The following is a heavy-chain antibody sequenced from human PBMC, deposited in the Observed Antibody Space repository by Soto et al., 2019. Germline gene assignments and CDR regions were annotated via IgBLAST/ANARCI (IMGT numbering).Heavy chain of an antibody. J-gene: IGHJ4*02. CDR3: ARDNFDSPYYIDR. V-gene: IGHV3-33*01. CDR1: GFRFDRYG. CDR2: IWYDGSNN. D-gene: IGHD1-26*01. Sequence: QVQMVESGGGVVQSGRSLRLSFATSGFRFDRYGIHWGRQAPGKGLEWVGIIWYDGSNNYYADSVKGRFTISRENYKNTLYLQMNSLRVEDTAVYDFARDNFDSPYYIDRWGQGTLVTVST.